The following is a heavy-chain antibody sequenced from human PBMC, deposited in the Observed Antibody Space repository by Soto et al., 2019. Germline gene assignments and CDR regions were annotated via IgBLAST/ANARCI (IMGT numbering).Heavy chain of an antibody. CDR3: AAGLGSTVDAFDI. V-gene: IGHV4-59*01. CDR1: GGSISSYY. J-gene: IGHJ3*02. CDR2: IYYSGST. D-gene: IGHD4-17*01. Sequence: PSETLSLTCTVSGGSISSYYWSWIRQPPGKGLEWIGYIYYSGSTNYNPSLKSRVTISVDTSKNQFPLKLSSVTAADTAVYYCAAGLGSTVDAFDIWGQGTMVTVSS.